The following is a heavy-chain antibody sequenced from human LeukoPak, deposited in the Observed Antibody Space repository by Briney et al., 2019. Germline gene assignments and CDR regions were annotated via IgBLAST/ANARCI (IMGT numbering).Heavy chain of an antibody. CDR1: GFTFSSYW. J-gene: IGHJ4*02. V-gene: IGHV3-74*01. Sequence: GGSLRLSCAASGFTFSSYWMHWVRQAPGKGLVWVSRINSDESSTSYADSVKGRFTISRDNAKNTLYLQMNSLRAEDTAVYYCAKVAVAGPPDYWGQGTLVTVSS. CDR2: INSDESST. D-gene: IGHD6-19*01. CDR3: AKVAVAGPPDY.